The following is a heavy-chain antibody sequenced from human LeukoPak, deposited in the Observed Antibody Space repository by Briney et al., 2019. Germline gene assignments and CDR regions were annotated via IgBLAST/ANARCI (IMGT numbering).Heavy chain of an antibody. Sequence: GGSLRLSCASSGFAFSDYEMNWVRQAPGKGLEWVSYISSSGSIIYYADSVKGRFTISRDNAKRSLFLQMNSLRVEDTAVYYCARTKWGFDYWGQGTLVTVSS. CDR2: ISSSGSII. D-gene: IGHD1-26*01. CDR3: ARTKWGFDY. J-gene: IGHJ4*02. V-gene: IGHV3-48*03. CDR1: GFAFSDYE.